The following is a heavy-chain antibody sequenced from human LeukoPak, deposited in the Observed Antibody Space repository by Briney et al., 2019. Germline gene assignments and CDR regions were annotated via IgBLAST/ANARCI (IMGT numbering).Heavy chain of an antibody. CDR1: GDSISSGDYY. CDR3: ARHPSQYSSGWSYFDY. J-gene: IGHJ4*02. V-gene: IGHV4-61*02. CDR2: ISSSGST. Sequence: PSETLSLTCTVSGDSISSGDYYWSWIRQPAGKGLEWIGRISSSGSTNYNPSLKSRVTISVDTSKNQFSLKLSSVTAADTAVYYCARHPSQYSSGWSYFDYWGQGTLVTVSS. D-gene: IGHD6-19*01.